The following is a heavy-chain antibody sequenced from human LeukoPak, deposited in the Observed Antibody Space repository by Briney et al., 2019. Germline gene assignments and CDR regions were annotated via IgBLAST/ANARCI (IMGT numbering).Heavy chain of an antibody. V-gene: IGHV4-34*01. CDR2: INHSGST. Sequence: SETLSLTCAVYGGSFSGYYWSWIRQPPGKGLEWIGEINHSGSTNYNPSLKSRVTISVDTSKNQFSLKLSSVTAADTAVYYCARGKGYCSSTSCYSRRFWFDPWGQGTLVTASS. CDR1: GGSFSGYY. D-gene: IGHD2-2*01. CDR3: ARGKGYCSSTSCYSRRFWFDP. J-gene: IGHJ5*02.